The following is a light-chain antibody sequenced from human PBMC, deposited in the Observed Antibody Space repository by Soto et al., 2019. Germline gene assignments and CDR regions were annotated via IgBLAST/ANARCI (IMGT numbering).Light chain of an antibody. J-gene: IGKJ1*01. CDR1: QSVSSSY. V-gene: IGKV3-20*01. CDR3: QQYGSSSWT. Sequence: EIVLTQSPGTLSLSPGERATLSCRASQSVSSSYLARYQQKPGQASRHLIYGASSRPTGIPDRFSGSGSGTDFALTISRLEPEDFAVYYCQQYGSSSWTFGQGTKVEIK. CDR2: GAS.